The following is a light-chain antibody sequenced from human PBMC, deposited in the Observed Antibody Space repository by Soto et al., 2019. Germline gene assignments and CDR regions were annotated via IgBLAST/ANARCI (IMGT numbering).Light chain of an antibody. CDR2: EVS. CDR3: SSYTSGSTRV. J-gene: IGLJ1*01. CDR1: SSDVGAYDY. Sequence: QSVLTQPASVSGSPGQSITISCTGTSSDVGAYDYVSWYQQHPDKAPKLMIYEVSNRPSGVSNRFSGSKSVNTATLTISGLQADDEADYYCSSYTSGSTRVFGTGTKVTVL. V-gene: IGLV2-14*03.